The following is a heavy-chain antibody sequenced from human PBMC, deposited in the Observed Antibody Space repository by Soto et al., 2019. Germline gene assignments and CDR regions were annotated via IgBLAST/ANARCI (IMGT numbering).Heavy chain of an antibody. D-gene: IGHD3-22*01. J-gene: IGHJ4*02. CDR2: INPGGGNT. CDR3: GREYFDSRGTPPGD. Sequence: QVQLVQSGAEVRKPGASVKVSCKTSGYTFTHYNMDWVRLAPGHGLEWLGVINPGGGNTTYAQKVQGRVTMTRDTSTSTVYMELSSLKSADTAVYYCGREYFDSRGTPPGDWGQGTLVTVSS. V-gene: IGHV1-46*01. CDR1: GYTFTHYN.